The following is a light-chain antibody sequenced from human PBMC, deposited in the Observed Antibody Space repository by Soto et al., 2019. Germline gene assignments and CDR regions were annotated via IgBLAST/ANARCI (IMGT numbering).Light chain of an antibody. Sequence: EIVLTQSPGTLSLSPGERATLSCRASQSVSNNYLAWYQQKPGQAPRLLIYGASNRTTGIPDRFSGSGSGTDFTITISRLEPEDFAVDYCQQYGSSGTFGQGTKVEIK. J-gene: IGKJ1*01. V-gene: IGKV3-20*01. CDR3: QQYGSSGT. CDR1: QSVSNNY. CDR2: GAS.